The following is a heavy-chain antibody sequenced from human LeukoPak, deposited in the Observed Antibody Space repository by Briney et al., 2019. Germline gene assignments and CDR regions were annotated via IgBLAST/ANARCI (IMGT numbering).Heavy chain of an antibody. Sequence: GGSLRLSCAASGFTFSSYSMNWVRQAPGKGLEWVSPISRSSSYIYYADSVKGRFTISRDNAKNSLYLQMNSLRAEDTAVYYCARHAWGPGSGRYGPLNRGYYYMDVWGKGTTVTVSS. D-gene: IGHD3-10*01. CDR2: ISRSSSYI. CDR1: GFTFSSYS. V-gene: IGHV3-21*01. CDR3: ARHAWGPGSGRYGPLNRGYYYMDV. J-gene: IGHJ6*03.